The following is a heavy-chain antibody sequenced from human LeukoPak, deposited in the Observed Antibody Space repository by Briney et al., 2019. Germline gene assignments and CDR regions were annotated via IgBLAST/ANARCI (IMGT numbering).Heavy chain of an antibody. V-gene: IGHV4-30-2*01. CDR2: IYHGGST. CDR1: GGSISSGGHY. J-gene: IGHJ4*02. CDR3: ARDQTYSGSGIYTYFDY. Sequence: SQTLSLTCTVSGGSISSGGHYWSWIRQPPGKGLEWIGYIYHGGSTYYNPSLKSRVTISVDRSKNQFSLKLSSVTAADTAVYYCARDQTYSGSGIYTYFDYWGQGILVTVSS. D-gene: IGHD3-10*01.